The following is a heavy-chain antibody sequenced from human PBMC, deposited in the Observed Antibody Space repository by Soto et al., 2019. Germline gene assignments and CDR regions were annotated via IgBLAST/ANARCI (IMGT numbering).Heavy chain of an antibody. D-gene: IGHD5-18*01. CDR2: VSSDTRNK. J-gene: IGHJ4*02. V-gene: IGHV3-30*18. CDR1: GFSFSYYS. CDR3: AKGVQGSYSSYHFDY. Sequence: PGGSLRLSCAASGFSFSYYSMHWVRQAPGKGLQWVAVVSSDTRNKYYADSVKGRFTISRDNSKNIVYLQMNSLRVEDTAVYYCAKGVQGSYSSYHFDYWGQGTLVTVSS.